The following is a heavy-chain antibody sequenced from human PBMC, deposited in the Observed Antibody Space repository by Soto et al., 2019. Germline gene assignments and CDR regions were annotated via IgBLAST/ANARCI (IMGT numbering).Heavy chain of an antibody. CDR2: IKFDGSNT. Sequence: PGGSLRLSCAASGFTFSNYWMHWVRQAPGKGLVWVSRIKFDGSNTDYADSVKGRFTISRDNAKNTLYLQMNSLRAEDTTLYYCARGVPNYYAMDVWGQVTTVPVSS. CDR3: ARGVPNYYAMDV. V-gene: IGHV3-74*01. J-gene: IGHJ6*02. CDR1: GFTFSNYW.